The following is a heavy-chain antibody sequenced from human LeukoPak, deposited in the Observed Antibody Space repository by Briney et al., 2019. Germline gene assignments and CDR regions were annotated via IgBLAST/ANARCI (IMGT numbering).Heavy chain of an antibody. J-gene: IGHJ3*02. Sequence: SETLSLTCTVSGGSISSSSYYWGWIRQPPGKGLEWIASIYYSGSTYYNPSLQSRVTISVDTSKNQFSLRLSSVTAADTAVYYCARTDYYDSSGHPAFDIWGQGTMVTVSS. D-gene: IGHD3-22*01. V-gene: IGHV4-39*01. CDR1: GGSISSSSYY. CDR2: IYYSGST. CDR3: ARTDYYDSSGHPAFDI.